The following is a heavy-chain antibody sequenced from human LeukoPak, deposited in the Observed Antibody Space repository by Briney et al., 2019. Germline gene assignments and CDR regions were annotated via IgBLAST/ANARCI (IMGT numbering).Heavy chain of an antibody. CDR3: ARERYYYGSGSYWVDY. V-gene: IGHV3-48*03. CDR1: GFTFSSYE. Sequence: PGGSLRLSCAASGFTFSSYEMNWVRQAPGKGLEWVSYISSSGSTIYYADSVKGRLTISRDNAKNSLYLQMNSLRAEDTAVYYCARERYYYGSGSYWVDYWGQGTLVTVSS. D-gene: IGHD3-10*01. CDR2: ISSSGSTI. J-gene: IGHJ4*02.